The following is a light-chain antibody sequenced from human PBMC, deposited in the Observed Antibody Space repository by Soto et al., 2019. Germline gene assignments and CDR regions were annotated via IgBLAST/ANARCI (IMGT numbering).Light chain of an antibody. CDR1: QSVSSN. J-gene: IGKJ1*01. CDR2: GAS. Sequence: EIVMTQSPSTLSVSQGERATLSCSASQSVSSNFALYQQKPGQAPRLLIYGASTRATGIPARLSGSGSGPEFTRTISSLTTSDLADYDCQQYNNWPRTFGQGTQVDIK. CDR3: QQYNNWPRT. V-gene: IGKV3-15*01.